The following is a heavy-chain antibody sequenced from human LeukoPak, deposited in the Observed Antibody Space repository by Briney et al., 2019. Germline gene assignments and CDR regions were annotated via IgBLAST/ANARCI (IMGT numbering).Heavy chain of an antibody. CDR1: GYSFTSYW. CDR3: ARQTHYDFWIGLYYFDY. Sequence: GESLKISCKGSGYSFTSYWIGWVRQMPGKGLEWMGIVYPGDSDTRYSPSFQGQVTISADKSISTAYLQWSSLKASDTAMYYCARQTHYDFWIGLYYFDYWGQGTLVTLSS. D-gene: IGHD3-3*01. J-gene: IGHJ4*02. CDR2: VYPGDSDT. V-gene: IGHV5-51*01.